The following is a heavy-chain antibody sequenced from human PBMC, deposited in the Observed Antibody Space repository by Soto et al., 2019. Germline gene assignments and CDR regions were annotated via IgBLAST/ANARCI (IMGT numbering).Heavy chain of an antibody. Sequence: GGSLRLSCSASGFPFSSYAMHWVRQAPGKGLEYVSAISSNGGSTYYADSVKGRFTISRDNSKNTLYLQMSSLRAEDTAVYYCVKGVRIRHYYYYYGMDVWGQGTTVTVSS. CDR2: ISSNGGST. D-gene: IGHD3-10*01. CDR1: GFPFSSYA. CDR3: VKGVRIRHYYYYYGMDV. V-gene: IGHV3-64D*08. J-gene: IGHJ6*02.